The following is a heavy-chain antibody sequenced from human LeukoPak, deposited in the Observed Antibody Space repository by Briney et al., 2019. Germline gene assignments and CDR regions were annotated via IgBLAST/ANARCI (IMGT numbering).Heavy chain of an antibody. CDR2: INYSGST. V-gene: IGHV4-39*01. J-gene: IGHJ4*02. D-gene: IGHD3-10*01. CDR1: GGSISSYY. CDR3: ARSPMVRGVTVLFYFDY. Sequence: PSETLSLTCTVSGGSISSYYWGWIRQPPGEGLEWIGSINYSGSTYKNPSLKSRVTTSVDTSKNQFSLKLSSVTAADTAVYYCARSPMVRGVTVLFYFDYWGQGTLVTVSS.